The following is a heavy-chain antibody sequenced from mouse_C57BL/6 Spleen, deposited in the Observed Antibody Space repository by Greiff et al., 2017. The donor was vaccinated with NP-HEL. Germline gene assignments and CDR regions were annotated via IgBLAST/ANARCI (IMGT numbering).Heavy chain of an antibody. CDR3: ARKGPHYYGSSLYWYFDV. Sequence: VQLQQPGAELVMPGASVKLSCKASGYTFTSYWMHWVKQRPGQGLEWIGEIDPSDSYTNYNQKFKGKSTLTVDKSSSTAYMQLSSLTSEDSAVYYCARKGPHYYGSSLYWYFDVWGTGTTVTVSS. CDR2: IDPSDSYT. D-gene: IGHD1-1*01. CDR1: GYTFTSYW. J-gene: IGHJ1*03. V-gene: IGHV1-69*01.